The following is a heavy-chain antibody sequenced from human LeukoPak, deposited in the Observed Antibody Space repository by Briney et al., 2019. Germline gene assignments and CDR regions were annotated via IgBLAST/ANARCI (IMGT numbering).Heavy chain of an antibody. V-gene: IGHV5-51*01. CDR1: GYSFTSYC. Sequence: HGESLKIPCKGSGYSFTSYCIGWVRQMPGQGLEWMGIIYPGDSDTRYSPSFQGQVTTSADKSISTAYLQWSSLKASDTAMYYCASGTANNYYYGMDVWGQGTTVTVSS. D-gene: IGHD5-18*01. CDR3: ASGTANNYYYGMDV. J-gene: IGHJ6*02. CDR2: IYPGDSDT.